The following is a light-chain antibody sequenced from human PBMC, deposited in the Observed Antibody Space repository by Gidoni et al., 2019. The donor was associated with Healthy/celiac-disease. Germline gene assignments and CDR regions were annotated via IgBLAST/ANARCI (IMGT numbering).Light chain of an antibody. CDR2: GAS. Sequence: IVLTPSPGTLSLSPGVRATLSCRASHSVSSSYLTWYQQKPGQAPRLLIYGASSRATGVPDRFSGSGSGTDFTLTISRLEPEDFAVYYCQQYGSSPRTFGGGTKVEIK. CDR1: HSVSSSY. V-gene: IGKV3-20*01. CDR3: QQYGSSPRT. J-gene: IGKJ4*01.